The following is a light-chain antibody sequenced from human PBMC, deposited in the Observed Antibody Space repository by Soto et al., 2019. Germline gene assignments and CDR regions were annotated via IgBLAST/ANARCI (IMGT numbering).Light chain of an antibody. CDR2: AAS. V-gene: IGKV3D-20*02. CDR1: QTVSSNF. CDR3: QQRTNWPWT. J-gene: IGKJ1*01. Sequence: EIVLTHSPGTLSLSPCEGGTLSWSASQTVSSNFLAWYQQKPGQAPRLLIYAASNRATGIPARFSGSGSGTDFTLTISSLEPEDFAVYYCQQRTNWPWTFGQGTKVDI.